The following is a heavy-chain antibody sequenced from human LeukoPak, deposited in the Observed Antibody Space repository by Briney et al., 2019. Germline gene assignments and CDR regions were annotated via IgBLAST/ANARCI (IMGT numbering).Heavy chain of an antibody. CDR2: IRSKAYGGTT. J-gene: IGHJ4*02. Sequence: GGSLRLSCTASGFTFGDYAMSWFRQAPGKGLEWVGFIRSKAYGGTTEYAASVKGRFTISRDDSKSIAYLQMNSLKTGDTAVYYCTRSRFRRLELLYFDYWGQGTLVTVSS. D-gene: IGHD1-7*01. CDR3: TRSRFRRLELLYFDY. CDR1: GFTFGDYA. V-gene: IGHV3-49*03.